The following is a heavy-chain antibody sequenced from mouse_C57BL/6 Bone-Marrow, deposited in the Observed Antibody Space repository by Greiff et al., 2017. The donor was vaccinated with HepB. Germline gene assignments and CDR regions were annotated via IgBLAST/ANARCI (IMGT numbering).Heavy chain of an antibody. CDR3: ARWSGLPDYFDY. CDR1: GYTFTSYW. CDR2: IDPNSGGT. V-gene: IGHV1-72*01. Sequence: QVQLKESGAELVKPGASVKLSCKASGYTFTSYWMHWVKQRPGRGLEWIGRIDPNSGGTKYNEKFKSKATLTVDKPSSTAYMQLSSLTSEDSAVYYCARWSGLPDYFDYWGQGTTLTVSS. D-gene: IGHD2-4*01. J-gene: IGHJ2*01.